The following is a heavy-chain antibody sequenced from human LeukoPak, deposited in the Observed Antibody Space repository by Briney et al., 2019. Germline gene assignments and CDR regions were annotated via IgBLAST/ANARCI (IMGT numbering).Heavy chain of an antibody. D-gene: IGHD6-19*01. J-gene: IGHJ5*02. V-gene: IGHV4-34*01. CDR1: GGSFSGYY. Sequence: PSETLSLTCAVYGGSFSGYYWSWIRQPPGKGLDWIGEINHSGSTNYNPSLKSRVTISVDTSKNQFSLKLSSVTAADTAVYYCARIAVAGTVTGNWFDPWGQGTLVTVSS. CDR3: ARIAVAGTVTGNWFDP. CDR2: INHSGST.